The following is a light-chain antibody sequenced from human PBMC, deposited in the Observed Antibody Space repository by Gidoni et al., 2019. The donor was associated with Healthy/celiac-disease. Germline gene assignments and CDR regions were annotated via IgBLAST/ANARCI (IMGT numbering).Light chain of an antibody. CDR2: GAS. Sequence: ATLSCRASQSVSSNLAWYQQKPGQAPRLLIYGASTRATGIPARFSGSGSGTEFTLTISSLQSEDFAVYYCQQYNNWPPKLTFXGXTKVEIK. V-gene: IGKV3-15*01. CDR3: QQYNNWPPKLT. J-gene: IGKJ4*01. CDR1: QSVSSN.